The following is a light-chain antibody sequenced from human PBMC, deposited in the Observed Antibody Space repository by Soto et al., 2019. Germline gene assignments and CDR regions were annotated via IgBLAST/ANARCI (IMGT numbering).Light chain of an antibody. J-gene: IGKJ5*01. CDR2: GAS. CDR1: QGVSTW. CDR3: QQRHMWPIT. Sequence: TQSPSSVSASLGDRVTITCRASQGVSTWLTWYQQKPGQGPRVLIYGASNRATGIPDRFSGSGSGTDFTLTISSLEPEDSAVYYCQQRHMWPITFGQGTRLEIK. V-gene: IGKV3D-11*01.